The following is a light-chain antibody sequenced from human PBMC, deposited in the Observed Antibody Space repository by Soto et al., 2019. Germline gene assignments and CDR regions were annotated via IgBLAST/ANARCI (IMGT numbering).Light chain of an antibody. J-gene: IGKJ4*01. V-gene: IGKV1-33*01. CDR1: QDIRNY. CDR2: DAS. Sequence: DIQMTQSPSSLSASVGDRVTITCQASQDIRNYLNWYQQKPGKAPKLLIYDASNLETGVPSRFXGSGSGTDFTLTISNLQPEDIETYYCHQYDNLPPLTFGGGTKVEIK. CDR3: HQYDNLPPLT.